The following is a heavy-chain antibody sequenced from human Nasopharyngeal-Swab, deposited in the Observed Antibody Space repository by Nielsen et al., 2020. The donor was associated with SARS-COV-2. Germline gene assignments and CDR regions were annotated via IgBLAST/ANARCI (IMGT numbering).Heavy chain of an antibody. Sequence: WGSLRLSCAASGFTFRTYVMTWVRQAPGKGLEWVSVISSSGDRTYYADSVKGRFTTSRDNPKNTLYLQMNSLRAEDTAVYYCAKRIQDFYCFDYWGQGTLVTVSS. V-gene: IGHV3-23*01. CDR2: ISSSGDRT. D-gene: IGHD2-21*02. CDR3: AKRIQDFYCFDY. J-gene: IGHJ4*02. CDR1: GFTFRTYV.